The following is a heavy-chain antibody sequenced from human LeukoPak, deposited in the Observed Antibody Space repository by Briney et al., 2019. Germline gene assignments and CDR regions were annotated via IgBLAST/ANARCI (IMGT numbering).Heavy chain of an antibody. CDR1: GFTFSSYG. CDR3: ARGEYYSDTGSYFDY. Sequence: GGSLRLSCAASGFTFSSYGMNWVRQAPGKGLEWVAVISYDGSNKYYADSVKGRFTISRDNSKNTLFVQMSSLRAEDTAVYYCARGEYYSDTGSYFDYWGQGTLVTVSS. D-gene: IGHD3-22*01. V-gene: IGHV3-30*03. CDR2: ISYDGSNK. J-gene: IGHJ4*02.